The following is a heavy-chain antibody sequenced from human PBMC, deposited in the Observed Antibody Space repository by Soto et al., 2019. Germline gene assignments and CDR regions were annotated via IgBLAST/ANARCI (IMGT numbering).Heavy chain of an antibody. J-gene: IGHJ4*02. CDR3: TCGKSSSGGSRFDY. Sequence: QVQLVQSGAEVKKPGSSVKVSCKASGGTFSSYAISWVRQAPGQGLEWMGGIIPIFGTANYAQKFQGRVKITADESTSTAYMERSSLRSEDTAVYYCTCGKSSSGGSRFDYGGQGTLVTVSS. CDR1: GGTFSSYA. CDR2: IIPIFGTA. D-gene: IGHD2-15*01. V-gene: IGHV1-69*12.